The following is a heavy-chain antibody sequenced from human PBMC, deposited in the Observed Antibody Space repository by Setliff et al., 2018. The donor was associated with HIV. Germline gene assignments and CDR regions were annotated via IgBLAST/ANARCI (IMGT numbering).Heavy chain of an antibody. CDR3: AISIVGVTSEMY. J-gene: IGHJ4*02. D-gene: IGHD2-21*02. V-gene: IGHV4-39*07. Sequence: ASETLSLTCAVSGASINTINHLWDWIRQPPGKGLEWIVEVNHNGNINYNPSLKSRVTVSVDTSKTQYSLKMISVTAADTAMYYCAISIVGVTSEMYWAQGTLVTVSS. CDR2: VNHNGNI. CDR1: GASINTINHL.